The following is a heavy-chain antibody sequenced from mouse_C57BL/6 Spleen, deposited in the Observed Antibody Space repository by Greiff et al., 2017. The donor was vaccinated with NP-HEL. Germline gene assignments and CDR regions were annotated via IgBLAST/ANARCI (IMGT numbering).Heavy chain of an antibody. J-gene: IGHJ4*01. CDR2: IHPNSGST. CDR3: ARGETTDYAMDY. CDR1: GYTFTSYW. Sequence: QVHVKQPGAELVKPGASVKLSCKASGYTFTSYWMHWVKQRPGQGLEWIGMIHPNSGSTNYNEKFKSKATLTVDKSSSTAYMQLSSLTSEDSAVYYCARGETTDYAMDYWGQGTSVTVSS. D-gene: IGHD2-13*01. V-gene: IGHV1-64*01.